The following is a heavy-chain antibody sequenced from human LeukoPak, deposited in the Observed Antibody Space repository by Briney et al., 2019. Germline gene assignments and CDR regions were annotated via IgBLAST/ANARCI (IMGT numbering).Heavy chain of an antibody. J-gene: IGHJ4*02. CDR2: IESKGDGGTT. CDR1: GFTFSYAY. CDR3: TTVTMVRGIN. V-gene: IGHV3-15*04. Sequence: PGGSLRLSCAASGFTFSYAYMNWVRQAPGKGPEWVGRIESKGDGGTTDYAAPVKGRFTISRDDSKNMLYLQMNSLTTEDTAVYYCTTVTMVRGINWGQGTLVAVS. D-gene: IGHD3-10*01.